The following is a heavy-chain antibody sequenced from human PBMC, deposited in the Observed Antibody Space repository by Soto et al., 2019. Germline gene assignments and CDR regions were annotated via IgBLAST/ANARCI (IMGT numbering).Heavy chain of an antibody. V-gene: IGHV4-39*01. CDR3: ARHYSSGSRNWFDP. Sequence: SETLSLTCSVSGGSINSSSYFWGWVRQPPGKGLEWIGSIYYSGGTYYNPSLRSRVTISVDTSKNQFSLKLSSVTAADTAVFYCARHYSSGSRNWFDPWGQGTLVTVSS. J-gene: IGHJ5*02. D-gene: IGHD6-19*01. CDR2: IYYSGGT. CDR1: GGSINSSSYF.